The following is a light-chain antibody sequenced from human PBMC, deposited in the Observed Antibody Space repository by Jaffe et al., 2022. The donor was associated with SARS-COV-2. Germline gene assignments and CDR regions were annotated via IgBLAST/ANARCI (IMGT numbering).Light chain of an antibody. Sequence: QSALTQPASVSRSPGQSITISCSGTSSDIGRYNFVSWYQQHPGKAPKLLIYDVSNRPSGVSDRFSGSKSGSTASLTISGLQAEDEADYYCTSYASGGTWVFGGGTKLAVL. CDR2: DVS. CDR3: TSYASGGTWV. V-gene: IGLV2-14*01. CDR1: SSDIGRYNF. J-gene: IGLJ3*02.